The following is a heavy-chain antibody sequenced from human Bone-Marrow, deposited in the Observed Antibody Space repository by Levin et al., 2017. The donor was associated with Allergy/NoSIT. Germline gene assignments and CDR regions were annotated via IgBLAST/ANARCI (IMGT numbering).Heavy chain of an antibody. CDR2: IKPDGGEK. CDR1: GFTFSSSW. Sequence: ETLSLTCEASGFTFSSSWMSWVRQAPGKGLEWVANIKPDGGEKFYVDSVKGRFTISRDNAKNSLFLQMNYLGTDDTAVYYCARDTTLAGGAWGQGTLVTVS. CDR3: ARDTTLAGGA. V-gene: IGHV3-7*03. J-gene: IGHJ5*02. D-gene: IGHD6-19*01.